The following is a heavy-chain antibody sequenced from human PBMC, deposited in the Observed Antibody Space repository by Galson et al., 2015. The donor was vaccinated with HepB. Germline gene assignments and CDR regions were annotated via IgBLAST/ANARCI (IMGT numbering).Heavy chain of an antibody. J-gene: IGHJ6*03. CDR2: INPSGGST. V-gene: IGHV1-46*01. D-gene: IGHD2-2*01. CDR1: GYTFTSYY. CDR3: ARVRHCSSTSCPSVNYYYYYYMDV. Sequence: SVKVSCKASGYTFTSYYMHWVRQAPGQGLEWMGIINPSGGSTSYAQKFQGKVTMTRDTSTSTVYMELSSLRSEDTAVYYCARVRHCSSTSCPSVNYYYYYYMDVWGKGTTVTVSS.